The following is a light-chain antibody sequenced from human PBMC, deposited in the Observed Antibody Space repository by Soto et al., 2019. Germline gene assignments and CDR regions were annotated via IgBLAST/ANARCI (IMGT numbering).Light chain of an antibody. CDR2: DAS. CDR1: QTLSNSF. Sequence: EIVLTQSPGTLSLSPGERATLSCRASQTLSNSFIAWYQQKPGQAPRLLIFDASQRATGIPARFRGSGSGTDFTLSISSLEPEDFAVYYCQQYGSSRTFGQGTKVDI. J-gene: IGKJ1*01. CDR3: QQYGSSRT. V-gene: IGKV3-20*01.